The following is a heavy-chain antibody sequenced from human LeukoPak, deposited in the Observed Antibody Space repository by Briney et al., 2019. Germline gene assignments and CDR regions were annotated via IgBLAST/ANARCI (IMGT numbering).Heavy chain of an antibody. CDR2: IYIDGSST. CDR1: GFTFSSYS. J-gene: IGHJ4*02. V-gene: IGHV3-74*01. D-gene: IGHD2-2*01. Sequence: GGSLRLSCAASGFTFSSYSMNWVRQAPGKGLVWVSRIYIDGSSTNYADSVKGRFTISRDNAKNTLYLQMNSLRAEDTAVYYCARGASARQDYWGQGTLVTVSS. CDR3: ARGASARQDY.